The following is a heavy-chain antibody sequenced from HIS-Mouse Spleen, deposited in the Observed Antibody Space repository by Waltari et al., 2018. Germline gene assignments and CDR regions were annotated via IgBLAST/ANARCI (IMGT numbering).Heavy chain of an antibody. CDR2: ISYDGSNK. D-gene: IGHD6-13*01. CDR3: AKEYSSSHNWFDP. CDR1: GFTFSSYG. Sequence: QVQLVESGGGVVQPRRSLRLSCAASGFTFSSYGMHWVRQAPGKGLEWVAVISYDGSNKYYADSVKGRFTISRDNSKNTLYLQMNSLRAEDTAVYYCAKEYSSSHNWFDPWGQGTLVTVSS. V-gene: IGHV3-30*18. J-gene: IGHJ5*02.